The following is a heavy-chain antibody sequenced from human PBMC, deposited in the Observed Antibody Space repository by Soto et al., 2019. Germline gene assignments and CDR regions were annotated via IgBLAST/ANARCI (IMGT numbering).Heavy chain of an antibody. Sequence: LILSCAASGFTFSSYAMSWVRQAPGKGLEWVSGISGSGGSTYYADSVKGRFTFSRDNSKNTLYLQMNSLRAEDTAVYYCAKVMVKNRFDPWGQGTLVTVSS. CDR1: GFTFSSYA. J-gene: IGHJ5*02. CDR2: ISGSGGST. CDR3: AKVMVKNRFDP. V-gene: IGHV3-23*01. D-gene: IGHD5-18*01.